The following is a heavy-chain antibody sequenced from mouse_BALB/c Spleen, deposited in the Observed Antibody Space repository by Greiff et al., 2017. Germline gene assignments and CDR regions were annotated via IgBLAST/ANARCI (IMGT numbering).Heavy chain of an antibody. CDR3: ANPLYYGNGY. CDR2: INPSTGYT. D-gene: IGHD2-1*01. CDR1: GYTFTSYW. J-gene: IGHJ2*01. V-gene: IGHV1-7*01. Sequence: VQLQQSGADLAKPGASVKMSCKASGYTFTSYWMHWVKQRPGQGLEWIGYINPSTGYTEYNQKFKDKATLTADKSSSTAYMQLSSLTSEDSAVYYCANPLYYGNGYWGQGTTLTVSS.